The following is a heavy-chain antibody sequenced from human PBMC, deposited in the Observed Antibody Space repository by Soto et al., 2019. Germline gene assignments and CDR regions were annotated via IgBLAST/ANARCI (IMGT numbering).Heavy chain of an antibody. CDR3: ARDGDIVLMVYAISHYYYYGMDV. J-gene: IGHJ6*02. D-gene: IGHD2-8*01. CDR1: GGTFSSYA. Sequence: QVQLVQSGAEVKKPGSSVKVSCKASGGTFSSYAISWVRQAPGQGLEWMGGIIPIFGTANYAQKFQGRVTITADESTSTAYMELSSLRSEDTAVYYCARDGDIVLMVYAISHYYYYGMDVWGQGTTVTVSS. V-gene: IGHV1-69*01. CDR2: IIPIFGTA.